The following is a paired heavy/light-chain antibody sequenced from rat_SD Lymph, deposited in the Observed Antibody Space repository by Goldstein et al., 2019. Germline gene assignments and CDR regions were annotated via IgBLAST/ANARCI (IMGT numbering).Heavy chain of an antibody. CDR2: ISSSSSYI. CDR1: GFTFSNYG. J-gene: IGHJ2*01. Sequence: EVQLVESGGGLVQPGRSLKLSCLASGFTFSNYGMNWIRQAPGKGLEWVASISSSSSYIYYADTVKGRFTISRDNAKNTLYLQMTSLRSEDTALYYCARQAYTTDYYYFDYWGQGVMVTVSS. V-gene: IGHV5-34*01. D-gene: IGHD1-6*01. CDR3: ARQAYTTDYYYFDY.
Light chain of an antibody. Sequence: DIQMTQSPTSLAASVGESVTITCLASEDIYGSLVWYQQKPGKSPQLLIYGATILEDGIPSRFSGSGSDTQYSLKINSLQPEDFASYYCQNGLSTPWTFGGGTKLELK. CDR2: GAT. CDR3: QNGLSTPWT. J-gene: IGKJ1*01. CDR1: EDIYGS. V-gene: IGKV12S29*01.